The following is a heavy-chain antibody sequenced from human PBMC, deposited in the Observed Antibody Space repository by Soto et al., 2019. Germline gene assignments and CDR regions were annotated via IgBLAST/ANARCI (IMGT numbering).Heavy chain of an antibody. CDR3: AKDRLRYCTNGVCKPPDY. Sequence: GGSLRVSCAASGFTFSSYGMHWVRQAPGKGLEWVAVISYDGSNKYYADSVKGRFTISRDNSKNTLYLQMNSLRAEDTAVYYCAKDRLRYCTNGVCKPPDYWGQGTLVTVSS. CDR2: ISYDGSNK. J-gene: IGHJ4*02. CDR1: GFTFSSYG. D-gene: IGHD2-8*01. V-gene: IGHV3-30*18.